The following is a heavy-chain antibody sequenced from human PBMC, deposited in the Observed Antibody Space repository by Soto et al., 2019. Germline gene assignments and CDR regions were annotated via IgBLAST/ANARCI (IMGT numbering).Heavy chain of an antibody. CDR2: IYHSGST. CDR1: GGSISSGGYS. J-gene: IGHJ4*02. V-gene: IGHV4-30-2*01. Sequence: QLQLQESGSGLVKPSQTLSLTCAVSGGSISSGGYSWSWIRQPPGKGLEWIGYIYHSGSTYYNPSLKSGVSISVDSPKNQFPLKLSSVLGADTAVDYCARGEMESFDYWGQGTLVTVSS. D-gene: IGHD3-3*01. CDR3: ARGEMESFDY.